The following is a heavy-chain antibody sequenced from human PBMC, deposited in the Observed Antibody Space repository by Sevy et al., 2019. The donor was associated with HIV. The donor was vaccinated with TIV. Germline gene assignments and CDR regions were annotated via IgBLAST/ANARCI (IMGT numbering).Heavy chain of an antibody. CDR3: TRSSIASPHGMDV. D-gene: IGHD6-6*01. V-gene: IGHV3-73*01. J-gene: IGHJ6*02. Sequence: GGSLRLSCAASGFTFSGSAMHWVRQASGKGLEWVGRIRSKANSYATAYAASVKGRFTISRDDSKNTAYLQMNSLKTEDTAVYYCTRSSIASPHGMDVXGXGTTVTVSS. CDR2: IRSKANSYAT. CDR1: GFTFSGSA.